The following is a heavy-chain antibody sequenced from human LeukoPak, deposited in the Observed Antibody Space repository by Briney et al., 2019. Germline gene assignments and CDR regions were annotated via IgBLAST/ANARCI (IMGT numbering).Heavy chain of an antibody. Sequence: GASVKVSFKASGYTFTSYYMHWVRQAPGQGLEWMGIINPSGGSTSYAQKFQGRVTMTRDTSTSTVYMELSSLRSEDTAVYYCARDSPSVSDSSGWLWGNYFDYWGQGTLVTVSS. D-gene: IGHD6-19*01. CDR2: INPSGGST. V-gene: IGHV1-46*01. CDR3: ARDSPSVSDSSGWLWGNYFDY. J-gene: IGHJ4*02. CDR1: GYTFTSYY.